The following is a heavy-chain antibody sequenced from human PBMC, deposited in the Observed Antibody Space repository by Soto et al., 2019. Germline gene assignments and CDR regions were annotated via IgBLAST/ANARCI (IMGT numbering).Heavy chain of an antibody. J-gene: IGHJ4*02. Sequence: VQLVECGGGVVQPGRSLRLSCAASGFTFSSYGMHWVRQAPGKGLEWVAVIWYDGSNKYYADSVKGRFTISRDNSKNTLYLQMNSLRAEDTAVYYCAREGVGATRAFDYWGQGTLVTVSS. V-gene: IGHV3-33*01. CDR1: GFTFSSYG. CDR2: IWYDGSNK. CDR3: AREGVGATRAFDY. D-gene: IGHD1-26*01.